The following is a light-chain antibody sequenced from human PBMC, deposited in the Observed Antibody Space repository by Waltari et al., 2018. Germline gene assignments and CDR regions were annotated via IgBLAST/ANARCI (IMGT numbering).Light chain of an antibody. V-gene: IGLV1-47*01. Sequence: QYVLTQPPSVSGTSGQTITIPCSGSTSNIARNFGSWYQQLPGAPPRLLIYRNDQRPSGIPDRLSGSKSGTSASLAISGLRSDDEGDYFCSTWNNDLGGFVLFGEGTRLTVL. J-gene: IGLJ2*01. CDR1: TSNIARNF. CDR3: STWNNDLGGFVL. CDR2: RND.